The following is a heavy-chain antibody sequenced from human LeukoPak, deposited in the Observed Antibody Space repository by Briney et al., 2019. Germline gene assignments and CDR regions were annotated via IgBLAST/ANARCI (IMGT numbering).Heavy chain of an antibody. CDR1: GFTFSSYG. Sequence: GGSLRLSCAASGFTFSSYGMHWVRQAPGKGLEWVAVISYDGSNKYYADSVKGRFTTSRDNSKNTLYLQMNSLRAEDTAVYYCAKDPSPQYCSGGSCYSERDYYYYGMDVWGQGTTVTVSS. V-gene: IGHV3-30*18. J-gene: IGHJ6*02. CDR2: ISYDGSNK. CDR3: AKDPSPQYCSGGSCYSERDYYYYGMDV. D-gene: IGHD2-15*01.